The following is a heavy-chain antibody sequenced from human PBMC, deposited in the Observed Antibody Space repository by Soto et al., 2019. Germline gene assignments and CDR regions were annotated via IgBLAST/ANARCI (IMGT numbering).Heavy chain of an antibody. CDR3: STMSVYKTTGFNYYYMDV. D-gene: IGHD4-17*01. CDR1: GGSFSGYY. CDR2: INHSGST. Sequence: SETLSLTCAVYGGSFSGYYWSWIRQPPGKGLEWIGEINHSGSTKYNPSLKSRDNISVDTSKNQFSLKLSSVTAADTAVYYCSTMSVYKTTGFNYYYMDVWGKGTTVTVS. J-gene: IGHJ6*03. V-gene: IGHV4-34*01.